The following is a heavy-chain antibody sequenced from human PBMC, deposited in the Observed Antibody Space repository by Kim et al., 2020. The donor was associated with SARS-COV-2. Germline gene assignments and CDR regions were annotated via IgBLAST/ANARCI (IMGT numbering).Heavy chain of an antibody. D-gene: IGHD5-18*01. Sequence: SETLSLTCAVSGGSISSSNWWSWVRQPPGKGLEWIGEIYHSGSTNYNPSLKSRVTISVDKSKNQFSLKLSSVTAADTAVYYCARSRGYSYGYVGLYYGMDVWGQGTTVTVSS. CDR3: ARSRGYSYGYVGLYYGMDV. CDR1: GGSISSSNW. CDR2: IYHSGST. V-gene: IGHV4-4*02. J-gene: IGHJ6*02.